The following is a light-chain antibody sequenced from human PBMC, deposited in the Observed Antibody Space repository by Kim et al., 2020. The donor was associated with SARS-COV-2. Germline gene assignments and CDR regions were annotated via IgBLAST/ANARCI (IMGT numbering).Light chain of an antibody. CDR3: QQYNIWPRT. J-gene: IGKJ1*01. V-gene: IGKV3-15*01. CDR2: AVS. CDR1: QSGRTN. Sequence: APRKRAPLSCGASQSGRTNFAWYQQKPCQPPRLLIYAVSTRAAGIPARFSGSGSGTEFTLTFSSLQSEDFAVYYCQQYNIWPRTFGQGTKVDIK.